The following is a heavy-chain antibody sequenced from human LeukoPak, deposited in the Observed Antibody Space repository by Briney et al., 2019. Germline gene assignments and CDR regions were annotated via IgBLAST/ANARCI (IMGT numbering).Heavy chain of an antibody. CDR3: ARVIGFGELSLGY. CDR1: GYTFTVYY. D-gene: IGHD3-10*01. Sequence: ASVKVSCKASGYTFTVYYMHWVRQAPGQGLEWMGWINPNSGGTNYAQKFQGRVTMTRDTSISTAYMELSRLRSDDTAVYYCARVIGFGELSLGYWGQGTLVTVSS. CDR2: INPNSGGT. V-gene: IGHV1-2*02. J-gene: IGHJ4*02.